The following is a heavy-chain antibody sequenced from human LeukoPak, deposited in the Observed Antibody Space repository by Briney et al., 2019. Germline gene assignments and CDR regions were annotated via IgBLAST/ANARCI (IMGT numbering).Heavy chain of an antibody. J-gene: IGHJ6*02. CDR2: ISSSGSTI. D-gene: IGHD4-17*01. V-gene: IGHV3-48*03. CDR1: GFTFSSYE. Sequence: PGGSLRLSCVASGFTFSSYEMNWVRQAPAKGLEWVSYISSSGSTIYYADSVKGRFTISRDNAKNSLYLQMNSLRAEDTAVYYCARDATVTTRVQYYYYGMDVWGQGTTVTVSS. CDR3: ARDATVTTRVQYYYYGMDV.